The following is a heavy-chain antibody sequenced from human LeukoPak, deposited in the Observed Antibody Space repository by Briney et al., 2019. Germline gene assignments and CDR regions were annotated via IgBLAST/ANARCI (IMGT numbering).Heavy chain of an antibody. CDR2: IDPTDSYS. CDR3: ARHQGGITMVRGVDDY. V-gene: IGHV5-10-1*01. CDR1: GYSFTTYW. Sequence: GESLKISCKGSGYSFTTYWISWVRQMPGKGLEWMGRIDPTDSYSNYSPSFQGHVTISADKSISTAYLQWSSLKASDTAIYYCARHQGGITMVRGVDDYWGQGTLVTVSS. J-gene: IGHJ4*02. D-gene: IGHD3-10*01.